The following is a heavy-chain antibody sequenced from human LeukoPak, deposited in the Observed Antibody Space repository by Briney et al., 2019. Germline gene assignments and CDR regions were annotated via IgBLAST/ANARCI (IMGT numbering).Heavy chain of an antibody. V-gene: IGHV1-18*01. J-gene: IGHJ4*02. CDR2: ISAYNGNT. CDR3: ARDRGDYDSSGYHN. Sequence: ASVKVSCKASGYTFTNFGISWVRQAPGQGLEWMGWISAYNGNTNYAQRLQGRVTMTTDTSTSTAYMELRSLRSEDTAVYYCARDRGDYDSSGYHNWGQGTLVTVSS. CDR1: GYTFTNFG. D-gene: IGHD3-22*01.